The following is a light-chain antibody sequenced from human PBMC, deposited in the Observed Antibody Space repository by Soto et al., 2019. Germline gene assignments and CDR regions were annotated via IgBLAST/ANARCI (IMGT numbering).Light chain of an antibody. J-gene: IGKJ5*01. CDR1: QSISSNY. CDR3: QQYGSSPIT. CDR2: GAS. Sequence: EIVLTQSPATLSLSPGERATLSYRASQSISSNYLAWYQQKPGQAPRLLIYGASTRATGIPDRFSGSGSGTDFTLTISRLEPEDFAVYYCQQYGSSPITFGQGTRLEI. V-gene: IGKV3-20*01.